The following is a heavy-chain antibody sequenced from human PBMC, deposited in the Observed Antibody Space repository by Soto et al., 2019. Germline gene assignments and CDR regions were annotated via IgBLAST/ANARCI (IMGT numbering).Heavy chain of an antibody. CDR2: IWYDGSNK. CDR1: GFTFSNYG. Sequence: PGGSLRLSCAASGFTFSNYGMHWVRKAPGEGLEWVAVIWYDGSNKYYADSVKGRFTISRDNSKNTLYLQMNSLRAEDTAVYYCARARGVVPAYYYYYMDVWGKGTTVTVSS. J-gene: IGHJ6*03. D-gene: IGHD2-2*01. CDR3: ARARGVVPAYYYYYMDV. V-gene: IGHV3-33*01.